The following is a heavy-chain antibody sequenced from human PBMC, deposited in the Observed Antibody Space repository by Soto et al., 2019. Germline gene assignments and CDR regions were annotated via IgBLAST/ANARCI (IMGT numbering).Heavy chain of an antibody. CDR1: GFSFTTYW. D-gene: IGHD6-13*01. CDR2: IYPGDSKT. CDR3: AGPRSSSRNYYGMDV. V-gene: IGHV5-51*01. J-gene: IGHJ6*02. Sequence: GESLKISCKGSGFSFTTYWIAWVRQMPGKGLEWMGIIYPGDSKTTYSPSFQGQVTISADKSISTAYLQWSSLKASDIAMYYCAGPRSSSRNYYGMDVWGQGTTVTVSS.